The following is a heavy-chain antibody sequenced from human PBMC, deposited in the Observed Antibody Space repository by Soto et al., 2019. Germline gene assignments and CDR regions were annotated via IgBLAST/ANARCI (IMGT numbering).Heavy chain of an antibody. V-gene: IGHV3-21*01. CDR3: ARKDWVDAFDI. Sequence: GGSKRLSSAAAGLIFSSYGRNWVRQAPGKGLEWVSSISTSSSYIYYADSVKGRFTISRDNAKNSLYLQMNSLRAEDTALYYCARKDWVDAFDIWGQGTMVTVSS. CDR2: ISTSSSYI. D-gene: IGHD3-9*01. CDR1: GLIFSSYG. J-gene: IGHJ3*02.